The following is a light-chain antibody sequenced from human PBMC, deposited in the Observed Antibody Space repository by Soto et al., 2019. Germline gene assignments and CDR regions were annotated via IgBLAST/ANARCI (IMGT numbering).Light chain of an antibody. CDR2: GAS. V-gene: IGKV3-15*01. Sequence: EIAMPQSPATLSVSPGERAALSCRASQSVTSNLAWYQQKPGQAPRLLIYGASNRATGISARFSGSASGTEFTLTLSSPQSGDLAVYYCQQYNNWPLTFGGGTKGEIK. CDR3: QQYNNWPLT. CDR1: QSVTSN. J-gene: IGKJ4*01.